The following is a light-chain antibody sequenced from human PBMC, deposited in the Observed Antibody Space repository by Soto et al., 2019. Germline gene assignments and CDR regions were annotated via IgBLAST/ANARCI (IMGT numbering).Light chain of an antibody. CDR2: DAS. CDR3: QHYYGFSRT. Sequence: DIQMTQSPSTLSASVGDRVTITCRASQGIVRWLAWYQQKPGKAPKLLIYDASSLESGVPSRFSGSGAGTEFTLTISSLQPDDVATYYCQHYYGFSRTFGQGTKVDIK. V-gene: IGKV1-5*01. J-gene: IGKJ1*01. CDR1: QGIVRW.